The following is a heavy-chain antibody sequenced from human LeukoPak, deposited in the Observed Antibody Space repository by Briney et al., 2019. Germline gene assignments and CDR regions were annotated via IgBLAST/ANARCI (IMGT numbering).Heavy chain of an antibody. CDR2: IQEDGSNR. J-gene: IGHJ3*02. Sequence: GGSLRLSCAASGFTLSYYWMSWVRQAPGKGLEWVANIQEDGSNRYYVGSVKGRFTISRDNAKNSVYLQMNSLRAEDTAVYYCAREARGTRAAFDMWGQGTMVTVS. CDR1: GFTLSYYW. V-gene: IGHV3-7*01. D-gene: IGHD1-1*01. CDR3: AREARGTRAAFDM.